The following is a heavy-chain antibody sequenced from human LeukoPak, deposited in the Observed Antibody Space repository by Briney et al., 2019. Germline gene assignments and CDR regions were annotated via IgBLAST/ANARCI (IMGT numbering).Heavy chain of an antibody. CDR2: INPNNGAT. CDR3: TREGRPADYYDWCDP. D-gene: IGHD3-10*01. CDR1: GYTFSDYH. J-gene: IGHJ5*02. Sequence: ASVKVSCKASGYTFSDYHMHWVRQAPGQGPEWMGSINPNNGATNYAQKFQGRVTMTRDTSISTVYMDLSSLRSDDTAVYYCTREGRPADYYDWCDPWGQGTLVTVSS. V-gene: IGHV1-2*02.